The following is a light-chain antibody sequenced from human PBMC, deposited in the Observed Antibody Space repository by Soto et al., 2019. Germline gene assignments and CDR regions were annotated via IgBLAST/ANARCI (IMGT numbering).Light chain of an antibody. V-gene: IGKV1-39*01. J-gene: IGKJ1*01. CDR1: QSISSY. Sequence: DIQMTQSPSSLSASVGYRVTITCRARQSISSYLNWYQQKPGKAPKLLIYAASSLQSGVPSRFSGSGSGTDFTLTISSLQPEDFATYYCQQSYSTPRTFGQGTKVEIK. CDR2: AAS. CDR3: QQSYSTPRT.